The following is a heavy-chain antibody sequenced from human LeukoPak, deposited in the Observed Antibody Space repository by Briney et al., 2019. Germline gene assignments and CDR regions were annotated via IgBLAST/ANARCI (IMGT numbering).Heavy chain of an antibody. J-gene: IGHJ4*02. V-gene: IGHV3-23*01. CDR3: AKKTGGQQLSNFDY. D-gene: IGHD6-13*01. CDR1: GFTFSSYA. CDR2: ISGGGGNT. Sequence: GGSLRLSCAASGFTFSSYAMSWVRQAPGKGLEWVSAISGGGGNTYYADSVNGRFTISRDNSKNTLYLQMNSLRAEDTAVYYCAKKTGGQQLSNFDYWGQGTLVTVSS.